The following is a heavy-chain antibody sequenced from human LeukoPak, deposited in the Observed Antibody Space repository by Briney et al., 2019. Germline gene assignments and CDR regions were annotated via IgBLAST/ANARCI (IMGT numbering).Heavy chain of an antibody. CDR2: IYSSGST. D-gene: IGHD5-12*01. V-gene: IGHV4-59*01. Sequence: SETLSLTCTVSGGSISSYHWSWIRQPPRKGLQWIGSIYSSGSTNYNPSLKSRVTISLDTSKNQFSLRVSSVTSADTAVYYCARGNSGYDYAFDIWGQGTMVTVPS. CDR1: GGSISSYH. CDR3: ARGNSGYDYAFDI. J-gene: IGHJ3*02.